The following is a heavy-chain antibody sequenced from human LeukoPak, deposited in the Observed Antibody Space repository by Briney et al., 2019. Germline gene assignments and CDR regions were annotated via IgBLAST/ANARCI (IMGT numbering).Heavy chain of an antibody. J-gene: IGHJ5*02. CDR2: IYTSGST. CDR1: GGSISSYY. CDR3: ARDSYKQLDWYWFDP. D-gene: IGHD6-6*01. V-gene: IGHV4-4*07. Sequence: PSETLSLTCTVSGGSISSYYWSWIRQPAGKGLEWIGRIYTSGSTNYNPSLKSRVTMSVDTSKNQFSLKLSSVTAADTAVYYCARDSYKQLDWYWFDPWGQGTLVTVSS.